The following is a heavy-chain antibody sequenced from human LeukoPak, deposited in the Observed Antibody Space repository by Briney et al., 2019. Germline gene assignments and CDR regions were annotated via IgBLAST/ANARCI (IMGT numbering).Heavy chain of an antibody. CDR1: GFTFSGFA. D-gene: IGHD5-12*01. Sequence: PGRSLRLSCAASGFTFSGFAMHWVRQAPGKGLEWVAVISYDGSNKYSADSVKGRFSISRDNSKNTLYLQMNSLRAEDTAVYYCARGGATLNDDWGQGTLVTVSS. CDR3: ARGGATLNDD. CDR2: ISYDGSNK. J-gene: IGHJ4*02. V-gene: IGHV3-30*04.